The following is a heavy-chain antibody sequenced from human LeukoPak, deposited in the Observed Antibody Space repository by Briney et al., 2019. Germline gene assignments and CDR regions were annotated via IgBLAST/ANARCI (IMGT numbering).Heavy chain of an antibody. J-gene: IGHJ4*02. D-gene: IGHD4-17*01. CDR1: GGSISSYY. CDR3: ARDQHGDYFFDY. V-gene: IGHV4-59*01. Sequence: SETLSLTCTVSGGSISSYYWSWIRQPPGEGLEWIGYIYYSGSTNYNPSLKSRVTISVDTSKNQFSLKLSSVTAADTAVYYCARDQHGDYFFDYWGQGTLVTVSS. CDR2: IYYSGST.